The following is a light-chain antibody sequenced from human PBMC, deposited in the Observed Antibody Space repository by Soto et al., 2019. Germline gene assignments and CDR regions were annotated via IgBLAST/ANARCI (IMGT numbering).Light chain of an antibody. CDR3: QQYNSYWT. J-gene: IGKJ1*01. Sequence: DIQMTQSPSTLSASEGDRVTISCRASQSVSIWLAWYQQKPGKAPKLLIYAASTLQSGVPSRFSGSGSGTDFTLTISSLQPDDFATYYCQQYNSYWTFGQGTKVDIK. V-gene: IGKV1-5*01. CDR1: QSVSIW. CDR2: AAS.